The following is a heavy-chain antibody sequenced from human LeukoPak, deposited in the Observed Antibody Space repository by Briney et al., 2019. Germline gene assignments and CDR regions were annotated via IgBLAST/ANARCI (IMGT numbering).Heavy chain of an antibody. CDR3: ARDVYYGSGSPRLDY. V-gene: IGHV3-48*03. D-gene: IGHD3-10*01. CDR2: MSRSGNII. Sequence: GGSLRLSCAASGFTFSSYEMNWVRQAPGKGLESVSYMSRSGNIIYYADSVKGRFTISRDNAKNSLYLQMNSLRAEDTAVYYCARDVYYGSGSPRLDYWGQGTLVTVSS. J-gene: IGHJ4*02. CDR1: GFTFSSYE.